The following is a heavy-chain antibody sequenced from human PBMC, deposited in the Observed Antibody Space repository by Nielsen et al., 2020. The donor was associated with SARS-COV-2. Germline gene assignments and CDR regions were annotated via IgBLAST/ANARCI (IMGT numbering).Heavy chain of an antibody. D-gene: IGHD6-13*01. CDR1: GGSISSSSYY. J-gene: IGHJ4*02. Sequence: GSLRLSCTVSGGSISSSSYYWGWIRQPPGKGLEWIGSIYYSGSTYYNPSLKSRVTISVDTSKNQFSLKLSSVTAADTAVYYCASPRGSKVAAAAWYWGQGTLVTVSS. CDR3: ASPRGSKVAAAAWY. V-gene: IGHV4-39*07. CDR2: IYYSGST.